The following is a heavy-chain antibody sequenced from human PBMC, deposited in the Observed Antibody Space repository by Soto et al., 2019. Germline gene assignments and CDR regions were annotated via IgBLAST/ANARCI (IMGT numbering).Heavy chain of an antibody. J-gene: IGHJ3*02. CDR3: ARRAFGSSRSFDI. D-gene: IGHD6-6*01. CDR2: ISDGGDLT. V-gene: IGHV3-23*01. CDR1: GFAFSSHP. Sequence: GGSLRLSFTVSGFAFSSHPMSWVRQAPERGLEWVSGISDGGDLTYNADSVRGRFTISRDNSKNTLFLQMNSLRVEDTAVYYCARRAFGSSRSFDIWGQGTMVTVSS.